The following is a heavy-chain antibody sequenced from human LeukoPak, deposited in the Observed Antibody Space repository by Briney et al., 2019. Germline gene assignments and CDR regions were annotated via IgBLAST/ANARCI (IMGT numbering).Heavy chain of an antibody. CDR1: GFTFSSYW. CDR3: ARDPYSGSYGDSYYYYMDV. V-gene: IGHV3-74*01. J-gene: IGHJ6*03. CDR2: INSDGSST. D-gene: IGHD1-26*01. Sequence: GGSLRLSCAASGFTFSSYWMHWVRQAPGKGLVWVSRINSDGSSTSYADSVKGRFTISRDNAKNTLYLQMNSLRAEDTAVYYCARDPYSGSYGDSYYYYMDVWGKGTTVTISS.